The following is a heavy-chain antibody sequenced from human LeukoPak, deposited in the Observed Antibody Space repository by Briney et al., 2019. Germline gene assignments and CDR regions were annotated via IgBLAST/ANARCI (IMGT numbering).Heavy chain of an antibody. CDR2: FGGSGGTI. D-gene: IGHD2-21*02. V-gene: IGHV3-23*01. J-gene: IGHJ4*02. Sequence: TGGSLRLSCAASGFTFSTYAMSWVRQAPGKGLEWVSHFGGSGGTIYYADSVRGRLTISRDNSKNTLYLQMNSLRAEDTAVYYCAKSDCGGDCHLLDYWGQGTLVTVSS. CDR1: GFTFSTYA. CDR3: AKSDCGGDCHLLDY.